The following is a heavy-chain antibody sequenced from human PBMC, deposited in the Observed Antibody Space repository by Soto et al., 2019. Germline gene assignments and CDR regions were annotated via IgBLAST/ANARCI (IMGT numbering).Heavy chain of an antibody. CDR1: GFIFSSDS. Sequence: GGSLRLSCEASGFIFSSDSMHWVRQAPGKGLVWVSRINDNGRRTNYADSVKGRFTMSRDNAQNTVYLQMNSLRAEDTAVYYCARDVELQSFDYWGQGILVTVSS. D-gene: IGHD1-26*01. CDR2: INDNGRRT. CDR3: ARDVELQSFDY. V-gene: IGHV3-74*01. J-gene: IGHJ4*02.